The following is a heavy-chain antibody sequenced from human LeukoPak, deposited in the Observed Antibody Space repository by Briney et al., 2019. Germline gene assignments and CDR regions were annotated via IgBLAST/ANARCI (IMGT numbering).Heavy chain of an antibody. CDR3: ARDTSGYLFDS. D-gene: IGHD5-12*01. Sequence: GESLRISCKTIGDSFTSHWISWVRQMPGKDLERMGRIDPSDSYTNYNPSFQGHVTISADKSISTAYLQWSSLKASDTAMYYCARDTSGYLFDSWGQGTLVTVSS. CDR2: IDPSDSYT. V-gene: IGHV5-10-1*01. J-gene: IGHJ4*02. CDR1: GDSFTSHW.